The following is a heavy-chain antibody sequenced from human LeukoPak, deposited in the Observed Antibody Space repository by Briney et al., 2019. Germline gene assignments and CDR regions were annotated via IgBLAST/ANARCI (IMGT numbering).Heavy chain of an antibody. V-gene: IGHV3-23*01. CDR2: ISGSGGST. J-gene: IGHJ4*02. Sequence: GGSLRLSCAASGFTFSSYAMSWVRRAPGEGLEWVSGISGSGGSTYYADSVKGRLTISRDNSKNTLYLQMSSLRAEDTAVYYCAKDLEGFWSGYYHDYWGQGTLVTVSS. CDR1: GFTFSSYA. CDR3: AKDLEGFWSGYYHDY. D-gene: IGHD3-3*01.